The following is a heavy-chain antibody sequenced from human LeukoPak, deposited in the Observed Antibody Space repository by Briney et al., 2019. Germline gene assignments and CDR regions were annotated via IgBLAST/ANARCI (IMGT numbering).Heavy chain of an antibody. CDR3: ARSYGSGSYFYY. V-gene: IGHV1-69*13. CDR2: IIPIFGTA. D-gene: IGHD3-10*01. J-gene: IGHJ4*02. CDR1: GGTFSSYA. Sequence: SVKVSCKASGGTFSSYAISWVRQAPGQGLEWMGGIIPIFGTANYAQKFQGRVTITADESTSTAYMELSSLRSEDTAVYYCARSYGSGSYFYYWGQGTLVTVSS.